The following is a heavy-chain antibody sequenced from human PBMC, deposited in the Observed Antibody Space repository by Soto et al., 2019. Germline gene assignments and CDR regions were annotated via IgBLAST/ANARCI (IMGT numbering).Heavy chain of an antibody. Sequence: GGSLRLSCAASGFTFSSYAMSWVRQAPGKGLEWVSAISGNGSSTCYADSVKGRFTISRDNAKNTLYLQMNSLRAEDTAVYYCASSPGTGYSYGQLDYWGQGTLVTVSS. CDR3: ASSPGTGYSYGQLDY. D-gene: IGHD5-18*01. CDR1: GFTFSSYA. J-gene: IGHJ4*02. CDR2: ISGNGSST. V-gene: IGHV3-23*01.